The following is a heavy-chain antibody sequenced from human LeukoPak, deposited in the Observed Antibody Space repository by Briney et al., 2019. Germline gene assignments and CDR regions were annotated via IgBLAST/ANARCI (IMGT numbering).Heavy chain of an antibody. J-gene: IGHJ3*02. Sequence: GGSLRLSCAASGFTFSSYGMHWVRQAPGKGLEWVAVIWYDGSNKYYADSVKGRFTISRDNSKNTLYLQMNSLRAEDTAVYYCAKGKLVVIEGEVDAFDIWGQGTMVTVSS. D-gene: IGHD3-22*01. V-gene: IGHV3-33*06. CDR3: AKGKLVVIEGEVDAFDI. CDR2: IWYDGSNK. CDR1: GFTFSSYG.